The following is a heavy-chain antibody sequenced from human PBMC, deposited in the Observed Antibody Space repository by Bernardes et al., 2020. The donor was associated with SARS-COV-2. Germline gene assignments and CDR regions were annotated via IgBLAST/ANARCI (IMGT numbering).Heavy chain of an antibody. CDR1: GGSITYYY. CDR2: IYYSGET. V-gene: IGHV4-59*08. J-gene: IGHJ6*02. Sequence: SDTLYVTCTVSGGSITYYYWTWIRQSPGKGLEWIGYIYYSGETNYNPSLKNRLTISRDTSTNQFSLNLKSVTAADTAVYYCARKLADAQGGGLDVWGQGTTVTVSS. D-gene: IGHD3-16*01. CDR3: ARKLADAQGGGLDV.